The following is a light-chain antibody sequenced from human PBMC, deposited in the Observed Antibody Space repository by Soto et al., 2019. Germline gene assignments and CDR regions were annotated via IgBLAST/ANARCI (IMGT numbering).Light chain of an antibody. CDR1: TSDVGYFNY. V-gene: IGLV2-14*01. CDR3: SAFTGSTPLYV. J-gene: IGLJ1*01. CDR2: EVS. Sequence: LTKPASVSGSPGQSITISCTATTSDVGYFNYVSWYQQHPGKAPKLMIFEVSHRPSGVSNRFSGSKSGNTASLTISGLQAEDEADYYCSAFTGSTPLYVFGTGTKLTVL.